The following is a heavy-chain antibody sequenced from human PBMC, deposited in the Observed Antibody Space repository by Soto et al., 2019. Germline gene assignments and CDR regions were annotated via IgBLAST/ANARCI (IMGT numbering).Heavy chain of an antibody. J-gene: IGHJ4*02. CDR3: ASSYCISTSCSIDY. CDR2: IYYSGST. Sequence: SETLSLTCTVSGGSISSYYWSWIRQPPGKGLEWIGYIYYSGSTNYNPSLKSRVTISVDTSKSQFSLKLSSVTAADTAVYYCASSYCISTSCSIDYWGQGTLVTVS. D-gene: IGHD2-2*01. V-gene: IGHV4-59*08. CDR1: GGSISSYY.